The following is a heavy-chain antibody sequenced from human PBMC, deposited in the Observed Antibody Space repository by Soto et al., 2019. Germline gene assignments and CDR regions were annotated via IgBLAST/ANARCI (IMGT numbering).Heavy chain of an antibody. J-gene: IGHJ4*02. V-gene: IGHV3-15*01. Sequence: EVQLVESGGGLVKPGGSLRLSCAASGFTFSNAWMSWVRQAPGKGLEWVGRVNSKTDGGTTYYAAPGKGRFTISRDESKNTLYLQMNSLKTEDTAVYYCTTDGSSCYWQTLPLFEDFDYWGQGTMVTVSS. CDR1: GFTFSNAW. D-gene: IGHD6-13*01. CDR3: TTDGSSCYWQTLPLFEDFDY. CDR2: VNSKTDGGTT.